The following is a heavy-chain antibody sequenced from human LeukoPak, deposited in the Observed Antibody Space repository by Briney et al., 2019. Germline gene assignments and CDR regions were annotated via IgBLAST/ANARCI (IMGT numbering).Heavy chain of an antibody. D-gene: IGHD3-10*01. V-gene: IGHV4-39*01. Sequence: TLSLTCTVSGGSISSSSYYWGWIRQPPGKGLEWIGSIYYSRSTYYNPSLKSRVTISVDTSKNQFSLKLSSVTAADTAVYYCATSKIQLWAFDYWGQGTLVTVSS. CDR2: IYYSRST. J-gene: IGHJ4*02. CDR3: ATSKIQLWAFDY. CDR1: GGSISSSSYY.